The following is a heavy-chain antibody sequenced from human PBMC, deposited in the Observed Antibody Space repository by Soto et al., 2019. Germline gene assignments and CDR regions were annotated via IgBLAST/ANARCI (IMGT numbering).Heavy chain of an antibody. V-gene: IGHV3-21*01. D-gene: IGHD2-2*01. J-gene: IGHJ6*02. CDR1: GFTFSSYS. CDR2: ISSSSSYI. Sequence: EVQLVESGGGLVKPGGSLRLSCAASGFTFSSYSMNWVRQAPGKGLEWVSCISSSSSYIYYADSVKGRFTISRENAKTTAYLQINSMRAEDTAGYNCARNLSEYSVVVPAAIHDYYGMDFWGQGTTVTVSS. CDR3: ARNLSEYSVVVPAAIHDYYGMDF.